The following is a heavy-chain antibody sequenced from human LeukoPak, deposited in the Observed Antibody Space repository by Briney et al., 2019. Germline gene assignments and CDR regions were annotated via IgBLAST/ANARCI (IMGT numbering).Heavy chain of an antibody. V-gene: IGHV3-48*03. Sequence: GGSLRLSCAASGFSFSTYEMNWVRQAPGKGLEWLSYISSGGGTIHYADSVKGRFSISRDNAENSLYLQMNSLRAEDTAVYYCATRHDYWGQGTLVTVSS. CDR3: ATRHDY. CDR1: GFSFSTYE. CDR2: ISSGGGTI. J-gene: IGHJ4*02.